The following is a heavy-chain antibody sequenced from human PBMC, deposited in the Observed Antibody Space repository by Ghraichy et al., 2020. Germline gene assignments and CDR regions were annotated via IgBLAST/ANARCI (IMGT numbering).Heavy chain of an antibody. D-gene: IGHD3-9*01. CDR1: GGSISSYY. J-gene: IGHJ5*02. Sequence: SETLSLTCTVSGGSISSYYWSWIRQPPGKGLEWIGYIYYSGSTNYNPSLKSRVTISVDTSKNQFSLKLSSVTAADTAVYYCARQGRGLRYFDWLVSNWFDPWGQGTLVTVYS. CDR2: IYYSGST. V-gene: IGHV4-59*08. CDR3: ARQGRGLRYFDWLVSNWFDP.